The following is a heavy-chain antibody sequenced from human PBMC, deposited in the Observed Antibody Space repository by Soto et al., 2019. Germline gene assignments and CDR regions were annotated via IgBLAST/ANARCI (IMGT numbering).Heavy chain of an antibody. D-gene: IGHD3-10*01. J-gene: IGHJ4*02. CDR1: GFSLSTNGVG. Sequence: QITLKESGPTLVKPTQTLTLTCTFSGFSLSTNGVGVGWIRQPPGKDLQWLAVIYWDDSKTYSPSLKSRLTITKDTAKNQVVLTMTNMDPVDTAKYYCAHKGSGSRAIDYWGQGTLVTVSS. CDR2: IYWDDSK. CDR3: AHKGSGSRAIDY. V-gene: IGHV2-5*02.